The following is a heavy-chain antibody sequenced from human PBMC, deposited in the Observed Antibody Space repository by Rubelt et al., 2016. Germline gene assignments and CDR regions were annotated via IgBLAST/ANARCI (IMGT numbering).Heavy chain of an antibody. CDR3: ARDSGYSSSSTLDY. J-gene: IGHJ4*02. Sequence: QVQLQQWGAGLLKPSETLSLTCAVYGGSFSGYYWSWIRQPPGKGLEWIGEINHSGSTNYNPSLKSRVTISVDTSKNQFSLKLRSVTAADTAVYYCARDSGYSSSSTLDYWGQGTLVTASS. CDR2: INHSGST. CDR1: GGSFSGYY. D-gene: IGHD6-13*01. V-gene: IGHV4-34*01.